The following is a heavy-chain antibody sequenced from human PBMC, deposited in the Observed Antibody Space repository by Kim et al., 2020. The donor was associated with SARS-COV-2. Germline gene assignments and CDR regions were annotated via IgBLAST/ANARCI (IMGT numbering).Heavy chain of an antibody. J-gene: IGHJ5*02. V-gene: IGHV4-34*01. CDR3: ATLAVAGTGLNWFDP. D-gene: IGHD6-19*01. Sequence: PSLKSRVTISVDTSKNQFSLKLGSVTAADTAVYYCATLAVAGTGLNWFDPWGQGALVTVSS.